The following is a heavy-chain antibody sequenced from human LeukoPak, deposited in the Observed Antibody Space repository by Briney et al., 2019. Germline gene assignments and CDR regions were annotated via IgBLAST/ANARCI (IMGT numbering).Heavy chain of an antibody. Sequence: ASVKVSCKASGYTFTSYDINWVRQATGQGLEWMGWMNPNSGNTGYAQKFQGRVTMTRNTSISTAYMELSSLRSEDTAVYYCATHSSIGEMVLFDYWGQGTLVTVSS. V-gene: IGHV1-8*01. CDR2: MNPNSGNT. CDR1: GYTFTSYD. J-gene: IGHJ4*02. D-gene: IGHD5-24*01. CDR3: ATHSSIGEMVLFDY.